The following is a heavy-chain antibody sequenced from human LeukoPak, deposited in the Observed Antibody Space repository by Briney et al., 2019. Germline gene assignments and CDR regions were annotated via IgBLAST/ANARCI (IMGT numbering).Heavy chain of an antibody. CDR1: GGSISGGSYY. CDR2: VYTTGRT. V-gene: IGHV4-61*09. Sequence: PSETLSLTCSVSGGSISGGSYYWSWIRQPAGKGLEWIGHVYTTGRTTYNPSLKSRVTISVDTSRNQFSLDLSSVTAADTAVYYCARVGYYYDSSGYNDYWGQGTLVTVSS. D-gene: IGHD3-22*01. CDR3: ARVGYYYDSSGYNDY. J-gene: IGHJ4*02.